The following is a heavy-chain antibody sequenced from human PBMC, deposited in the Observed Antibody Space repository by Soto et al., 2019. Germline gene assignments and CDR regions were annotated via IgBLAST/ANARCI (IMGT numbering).Heavy chain of an antibody. Sequence: QVQLVESGGGVVQPGRSLRLSCAASGFTFSSYGMHWVRQAPGKGLGWVAVISYDGSNKYYADSVKGRFTVSRDNSKNTLYLQMNILRADDTAVYYCAKDGVSSSLTLGKYWGQGTLVTVSS. CDR2: ISYDGSNK. CDR3: AKDGVSSSLTLGKY. J-gene: IGHJ4*02. V-gene: IGHV3-30*18. D-gene: IGHD6-13*01. CDR1: GFTFSSYG.